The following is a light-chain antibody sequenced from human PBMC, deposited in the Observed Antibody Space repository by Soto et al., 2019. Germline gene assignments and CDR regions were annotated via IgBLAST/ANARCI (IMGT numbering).Light chain of an antibody. CDR3: GSYTSSTTIVL. CDR1: SSDVGGYNY. Sequence: QSALTQPASVSGSPGQSITISCTGTSSDVGGYNYVSWYQQHPGKAPKLMIYEVSNRPSGVSNRFSGSKSGNTASLTISGLQAEDEALYYCGSYTSSTTIVLFGGGTKVTVL. J-gene: IGLJ2*01. CDR2: EVS. V-gene: IGLV2-14*01.